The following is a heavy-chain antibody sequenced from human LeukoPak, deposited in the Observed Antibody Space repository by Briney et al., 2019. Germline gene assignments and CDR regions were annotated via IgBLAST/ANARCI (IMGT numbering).Heavy chain of an antibody. D-gene: IGHD6-6*01. CDR1: GGSISSYY. V-gene: IGHV4-59*01. CDR2: IYYSGST. J-gene: IGHJ4*02. CDR3: ARGGVAARLGY. Sequence: PSETLSLTCTVSGGSISSYYWSWIRQPPGKGLEWIGYIYYSGSTNYNPSLKSRVTISVDTSKNQFSLKLSSVTAADTAVYYCARGGVAARLGYWGQGTLVTVSS.